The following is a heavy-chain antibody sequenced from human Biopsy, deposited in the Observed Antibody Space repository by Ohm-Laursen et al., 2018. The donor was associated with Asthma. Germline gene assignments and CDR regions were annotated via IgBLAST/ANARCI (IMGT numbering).Heavy chain of an antibody. Sequence: LRLSCTASGFTFGDYWMSWVRQVPGKGLEWVANIKHDGSEKNHVDSLKGRFTISRDNAKNSLYLQMNSLRAEDTAVYYCARTFHFWSPYHAEHYQLWGQGILVTVSS. V-gene: IGHV3-7*01. CDR1: GFTFGDYW. CDR2: IKHDGSEK. J-gene: IGHJ1*01. D-gene: IGHD3-3*02. CDR3: ARTFHFWSPYHAEHYQL.